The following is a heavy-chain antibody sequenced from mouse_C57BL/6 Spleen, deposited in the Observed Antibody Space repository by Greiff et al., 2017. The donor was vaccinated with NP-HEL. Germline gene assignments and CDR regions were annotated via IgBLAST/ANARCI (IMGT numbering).Heavy chain of an antibody. J-gene: IGHJ1*03. V-gene: IGHV14-3*01. CDR3: AQGGGLLPYWYFDV. D-gene: IGHD2-3*01. Sequence: VQLKESVAELVRPGASVKLSCTASGFNIKNTYMHWVKQRPEQGLEWIGRIDPANGNTKYAPKFQGKATITADTSSNTAYLQLSSLTSEDTAIYYWAQGGGLLPYWYFDVWGTGTTVTVSS. CDR1: GFNIKNTY. CDR2: IDPANGNT.